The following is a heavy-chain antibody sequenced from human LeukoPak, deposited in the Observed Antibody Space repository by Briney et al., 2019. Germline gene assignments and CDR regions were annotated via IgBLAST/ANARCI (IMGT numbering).Heavy chain of an antibody. D-gene: IGHD3-10*01. J-gene: IGHJ4*02. Sequence: SETLSLTCTVSGYSISSGYYWGWIRQPPGKGLEWIGSIYHSGSTYYNPSLKSRVTISVDTSKNQFSLKLSSVTAADTAVYYCARGITMVRGVTDPFDYWGQGTLVTVSS. CDR3: ARGITMVRGVTDPFDY. CDR1: GYSISSGYY. V-gene: IGHV4-38-2*02. CDR2: IYHSGST.